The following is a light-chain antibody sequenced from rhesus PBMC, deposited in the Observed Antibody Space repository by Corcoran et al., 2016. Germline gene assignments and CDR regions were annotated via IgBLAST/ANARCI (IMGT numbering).Light chain of an antibody. J-gene: IGKJ4*01. Sequence: DIQMTQSPSSLSASVGDRVTITCRASQDISIWLAWYQQKPGKAPNLLTYRASNLETGVPSRYSVSGFGTVFTLTINSLQPEDIATYYCQQHNTYPLTFGVGTKVETK. CDR2: RAS. V-gene: IGKV1-69*01. CDR1: QDISIW. CDR3: QQHNTYPLT.